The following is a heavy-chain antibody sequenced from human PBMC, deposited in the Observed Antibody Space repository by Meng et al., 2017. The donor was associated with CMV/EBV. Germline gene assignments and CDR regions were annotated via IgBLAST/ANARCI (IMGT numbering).Heavy chain of an antibody. CDR1: GFTFSSYS. D-gene: IGHD6-6*01. J-gene: IGHJ4*02. Sequence: GESLKISCAASGFTFSSYSMNWVRQAPGKGLEWVSSISSSSSYIYYADSVKGRFTISRDNAKNSLYLQMNSLRADDTAVYYCTMSDYYSSSLHWGQGTLVTVSS. V-gene: IGHV3-21*01. CDR2: ISSSSSYI. CDR3: TMSDYYSSSLH.